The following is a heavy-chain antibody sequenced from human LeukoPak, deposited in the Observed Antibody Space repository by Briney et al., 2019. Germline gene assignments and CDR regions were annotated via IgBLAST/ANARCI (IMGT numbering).Heavy chain of an antibody. CDR1: GGSISSYH. D-gene: IGHD2-21*02. J-gene: IGHJ4*02. CDR3: ARLGVVTAMPDY. CDR2: IYYGGST. V-gene: IGHV4-59*01. Sequence: SETLSLTCTVSGGSISSYHWSWIRQPPGKGLEWIGYIYYGGSTNYNPSLKSRVTISVDTSKNQFSLKLSSVTAADTAVYYCARLGVVTAMPDYWGQGTLVTVSS.